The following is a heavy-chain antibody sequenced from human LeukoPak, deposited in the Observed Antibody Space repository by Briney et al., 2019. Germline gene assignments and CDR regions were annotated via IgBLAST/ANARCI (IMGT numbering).Heavy chain of an antibody. D-gene: IGHD4-11*01. Sequence: SETLSLTCTVSGGSISSSSYYWGWIRQPPGKGLEWIGSIYYTGSTSYNPSLESRVTISVARSKNQLSLKLTSVTVADTAVYYCARPQSTTSSALDVWGQGTTVTVSS. CDR1: GGSISSSSYY. CDR2: IYYTGST. V-gene: IGHV4-39*01. CDR3: ARPQSTTSSALDV. J-gene: IGHJ6*02.